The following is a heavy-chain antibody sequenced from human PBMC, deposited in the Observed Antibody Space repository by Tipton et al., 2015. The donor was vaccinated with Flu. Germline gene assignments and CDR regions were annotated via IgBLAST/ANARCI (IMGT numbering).Heavy chain of an antibody. Sequence: TLSLTCTVSGGSIRSSRYSWGWIRQPPGKGLEWIGNIFRTGSTYHNPSLKSRVTMSVDTSKNQFSLKVFSVTAADTAVYYCARHTGDSVRGVVDYWGQGTLVTVSS. V-gene: IGHV4-39*01. D-gene: IGHD3-10*02. CDR2: IFRTGST. J-gene: IGHJ4*02. CDR1: GGSIRSSRYS. CDR3: ARHTGDSVRGVVDY.